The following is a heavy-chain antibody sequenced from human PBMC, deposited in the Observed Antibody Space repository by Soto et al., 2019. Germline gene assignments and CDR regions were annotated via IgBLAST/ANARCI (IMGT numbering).Heavy chain of an antibody. D-gene: IGHD3-22*01. CDR2: SRSKANNYAT. Sequence: EVQLVESGGGLVQPGGSLRLSCAASGFTFSGSSMHWVRQASGKGLEWVALSRSKANNYATTYAASVKGRFTISREESKNTTYLQMNSLKTEDTAIYYCASLIYDSSNFYDNDYWGQGTLVTVSS. CDR3: ASLIYDSSNFYDNDY. J-gene: IGHJ4*02. V-gene: IGHV3-73*02. CDR1: GFTFSGSS.